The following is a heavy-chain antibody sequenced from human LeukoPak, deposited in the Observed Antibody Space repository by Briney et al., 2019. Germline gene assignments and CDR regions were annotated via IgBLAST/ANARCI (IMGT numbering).Heavy chain of an antibody. Sequence: SETLSLTCTVSGGSISSSSYYWGWIRQPPGKGLEWIGSIYYSGSTYYNPSLKSRVTISVDTSKNQFSLKLSSVTAADTAVYYCAGLSYYYDSSGYYYERYYFDYWGQGTLVTVSS. CDR2: IYYSGST. CDR1: GGSISSSSYY. J-gene: IGHJ4*02. CDR3: AGLSYYYDSSGYYYERYYFDY. V-gene: IGHV4-39*01. D-gene: IGHD3-22*01.